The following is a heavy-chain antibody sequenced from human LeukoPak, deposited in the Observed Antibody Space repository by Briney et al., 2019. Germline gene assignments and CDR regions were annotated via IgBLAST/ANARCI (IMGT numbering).Heavy chain of an antibody. V-gene: IGHV3-21*01. D-gene: IGHD2-21*01. J-gene: IGHJ4*02. CDR1: GFTFSSYS. Sequence: PGGSLRLSCAASGFTFSSYSMNWVRQAPGKGLEWVSSISSSSSYIYYADSVKGRFTISRDNAKNTLYLQMNSLRAEDTAVYYCAKGSHFAFDNWGQGILVTVSS. CDR2: ISSSSSYI. CDR3: AKGSHFAFDN.